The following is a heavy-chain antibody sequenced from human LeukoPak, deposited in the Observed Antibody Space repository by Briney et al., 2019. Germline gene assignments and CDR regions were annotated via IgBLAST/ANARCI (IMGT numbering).Heavy chain of an antibody. D-gene: IGHD1-26*01. V-gene: IGHV4-59*08. J-gene: IGHJ4*02. CDR2: IYYSGST. CDR1: GGSIRSYY. CDR3: ASGSYYFDY. Sequence: SETLSLTCTVSGGSIRSYYWSWMRQPPGKGLEWIGYIYYSGSTKYNPSLKSRATISVDTSKNQFPLKLSSVTAAHTAVYYCASGSYYFDYWGQGTLVTVSS.